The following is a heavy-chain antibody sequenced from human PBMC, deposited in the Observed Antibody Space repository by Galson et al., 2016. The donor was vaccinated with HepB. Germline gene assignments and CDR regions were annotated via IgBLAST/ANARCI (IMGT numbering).Heavy chain of an antibody. J-gene: IGHJ5*02. CDR2: INSDGTIS. Sequence: SLRLSCAASGFAFSSHWMHWVRQDLGKGLVWVSRINSDGTISNYADSVKGRFTSSRDKAKNTLYLQMNSLRAEDTAVYFCVRDHSVVPTTAYNWFDPWGRGTLVTVSS. CDR1: GFAFSSHW. CDR3: VRDHSVVPTTAYNWFDP. D-gene: IGHD4-23*01. V-gene: IGHV3-74*01.